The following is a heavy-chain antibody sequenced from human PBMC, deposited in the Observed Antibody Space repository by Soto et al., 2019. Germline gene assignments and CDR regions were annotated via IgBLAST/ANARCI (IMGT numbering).Heavy chain of an antibody. Sequence: SGPTLVNPTQTLTLTCTFSGFSLSTRGVCVTWIRQPPGKALEWLARIDWDDDKYYNTSLKTRLIISKDTSKNQVVLKMTNMDPVDTATYYCARDQGITTFGVYSMYYYGMDVWGQGTTVPVSS. CDR1: GFSLSTRGVC. CDR2: IDWDDDK. J-gene: IGHJ6*02. CDR3: ARDQGITTFGVYSMYYYGMDV. V-gene: IGHV2-70*11. D-gene: IGHD3-3*01.